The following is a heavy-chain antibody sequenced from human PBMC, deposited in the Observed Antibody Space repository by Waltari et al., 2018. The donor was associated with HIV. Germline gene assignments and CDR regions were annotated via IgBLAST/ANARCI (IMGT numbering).Heavy chain of an antibody. CDR2: IYYSGST. V-gene: IGHV4-59*08. D-gene: IGHD5-12*01. Sequence: QVQLQESGPGLVKPSETLSLTCTVSGGSISSYYWSWNRPPPGKGQEWIGYIYYSGSTNYNPSLKSRVTISVDTSKNQFSLKLSSVTAADTAVYYCAAGRYSGYDSGVRLGESTYYFDYWGQGTLVTVSS. CDR1: GGSISSYY. J-gene: IGHJ4*02. CDR3: AAGRYSGYDSGVRLGESTYYFDY.